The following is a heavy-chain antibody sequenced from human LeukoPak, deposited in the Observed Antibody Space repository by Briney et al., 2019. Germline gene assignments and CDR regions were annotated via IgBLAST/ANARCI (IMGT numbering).Heavy chain of an antibody. J-gene: IGHJ4*02. CDR2: VYHRGNT. Sequence: SETLSLTCGVSGYSISSDYHWGWIRQPPGKGLEYIGAVYHRGNTYCTPSPKSRVTISVDTSKNHFSLRLSSVTAADTAVYYCATERSHGDAGVYYFDYWGQGILVTVSS. CDR1: GYSISSDYH. D-gene: IGHD4-17*01. V-gene: IGHV4-38-2*02. CDR3: ATERSHGDAGVYYFDY.